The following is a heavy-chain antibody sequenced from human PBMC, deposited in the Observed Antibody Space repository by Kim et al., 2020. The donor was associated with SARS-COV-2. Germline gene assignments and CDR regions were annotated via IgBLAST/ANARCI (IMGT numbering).Heavy chain of an antibody. J-gene: IGHJ4*02. CDR2: ISSSSSYI. CDR3: ARDSEGTPHYGGNSDY. D-gene: IGHD4-17*01. CDR1: GFTFSSYS. V-gene: IGHV3-21*01. Sequence: GGSLRLSCAASGFTFSSYSMNWVRQAPGKGLEWVSSISSSSSYIYYADSVKGRFTISRDNAKNSLYLQMNSLRAEDTAVYYCARDSEGTPHYGGNSDYWGQGTLVTVSS.